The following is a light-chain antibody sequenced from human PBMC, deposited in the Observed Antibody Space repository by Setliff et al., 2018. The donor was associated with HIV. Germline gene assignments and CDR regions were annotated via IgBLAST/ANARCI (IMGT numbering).Light chain of an antibody. CDR2: EVS. J-gene: IGLJ1*01. Sequence: QSALAQPASVSGSPGQSITISCTGSSSDVGGYDYVSWYQLRPGRAPKLMIYEVSSRPSGVSNRFSGSKSGNAAALTISGLQAEDEADYYCTSYTRTNAYVFGTGTKATVL. V-gene: IGLV2-14*03. CDR1: SSDVGGYDY. CDR3: TSYTRTNAYV.